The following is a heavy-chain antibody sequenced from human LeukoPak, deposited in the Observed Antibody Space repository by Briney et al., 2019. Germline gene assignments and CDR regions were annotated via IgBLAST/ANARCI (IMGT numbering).Heavy chain of an antibody. CDR1: GGSISSSSYY. V-gene: IGHV4-39*01. CDR3: ATLRRDGYNLFDY. D-gene: IGHD5-24*01. J-gene: IGHJ4*02. Sequence: SETLSLTCTVSGGSISSSSYYWGWIRQPPGKGLEWIGSIYYSGSTYYSPSLKSRVTISVDTSKNQFSLKLSSVTAADTAVYYCATLRRDGYNLFDYWGQGTLVTVSS. CDR2: IYYSGST.